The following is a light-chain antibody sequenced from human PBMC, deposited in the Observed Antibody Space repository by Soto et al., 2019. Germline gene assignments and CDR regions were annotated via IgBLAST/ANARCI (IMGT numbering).Light chain of an antibody. Sequence: QSVLTQPPSVSGSPGQSVTISCTGTSSDLASYNRVSWYQRPPGTGPKLMIYASSNRPSGVSHRFSGSRSGNTASLTISGLQAEDEADYYCSSYTSGSTLYVFGTGTKVTAL. J-gene: IGLJ1*01. CDR1: SSDLASYNR. CDR2: ASS. V-gene: IGLV2-18*02. CDR3: SSYTSGSTLYV.